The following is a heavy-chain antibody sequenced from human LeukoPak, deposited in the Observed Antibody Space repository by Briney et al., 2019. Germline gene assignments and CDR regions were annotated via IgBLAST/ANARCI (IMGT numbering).Heavy chain of an antibody. CDR2: INHSGST. Sequence: SETLSLTCAVYGGSFSGYYWSWIRQPPGKGLEWIGEINHSGSTNYNPSLKSRVTISVDTSKNQFSLKLSSVTAADTAVYYCARHRRHSWPRYYFDYWGQGTLVTVSS. J-gene: IGHJ4*02. CDR3: ARHRRHSWPRYYFDY. V-gene: IGHV4-34*01. D-gene: IGHD6-13*01. CDR1: GGSFSGYY.